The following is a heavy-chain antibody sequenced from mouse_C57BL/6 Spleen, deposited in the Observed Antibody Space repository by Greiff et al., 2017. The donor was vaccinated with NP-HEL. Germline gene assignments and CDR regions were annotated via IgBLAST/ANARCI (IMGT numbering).Heavy chain of an antibody. CDR3: ARSSGSSYVRYYAMDY. V-gene: IGHV1-39*01. CDR2: INPNYGTT. Sequence: LVESGPELVKPGASVKISCKASGYSFTDYNMNWVKQSNGKSLEWIGVINPNYGTTSYNQKFKGKATLTVDQSSSTAYMQLNSLTSEDSAVYYCARSSGSSYVRYYAMDYWGQGTSVTVSS. D-gene: IGHD1-1*01. J-gene: IGHJ4*01. CDR1: GYSFTDYN.